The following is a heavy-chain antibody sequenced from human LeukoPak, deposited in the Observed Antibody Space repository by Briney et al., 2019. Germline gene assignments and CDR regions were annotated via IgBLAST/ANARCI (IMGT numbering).Heavy chain of an antibody. CDR2: ISGSGGNT. V-gene: IGHV3-23*01. CDR1: GFTFSSCA. J-gene: IGHJ4*02. D-gene: IGHD4-17*01. CDR3: AKDLLTTVTILPYFDY. Sequence: GGSLRLSCAASGFTFSSCAMSWVRQAPGKGLEWVSAISGSGGNTYYADSVRGRFTISRDNSKNTLYLQMNSLRAEDTAVYYCAKDLLTTVTILPYFDYWGQGTLVTVSS.